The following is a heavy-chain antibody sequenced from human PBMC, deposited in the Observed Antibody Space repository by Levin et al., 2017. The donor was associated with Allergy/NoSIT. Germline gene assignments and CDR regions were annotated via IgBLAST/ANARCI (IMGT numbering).Heavy chain of an antibody. CDR2: INPSGPST. Sequence: ASVKVSXKXSGXTFSNYYMHWVRQAPGQGLEWMGIINPSGPSTRYAQKFQGRVTMTRDTSTSTVYMELRSLRSEDTAVYYCARELSSHYGMDVWGQGTTVTVAS. CDR1: GXTFSNYY. D-gene: IGHD2-2*01. J-gene: IGHJ6*02. CDR3: ARELSSHYGMDV. V-gene: IGHV1-46*01.